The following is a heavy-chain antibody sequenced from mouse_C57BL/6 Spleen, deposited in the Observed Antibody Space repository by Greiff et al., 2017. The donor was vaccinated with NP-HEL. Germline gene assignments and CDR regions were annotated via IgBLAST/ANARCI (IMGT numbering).Heavy chain of an antibody. J-gene: IGHJ4*01. CDR3: AREDYGSSYEGDYAMDY. CDR2: IYPSDSET. D-gene: IGHD1-1*01. CDR1: GYTFTSYW. Sequence: QVQLQQPGAELVRPGSSVKLSCKASGYTFTSYWMGWVKQRPGQGLEWIGNIYPSDSETHYNQKFKDKATLTVDKSSSTAYMQLSSLTSEDSAVYYCAREDYGSSYEGDYAMDYWGQGTSVTVSS. V-gene: IGHV1-61*01.